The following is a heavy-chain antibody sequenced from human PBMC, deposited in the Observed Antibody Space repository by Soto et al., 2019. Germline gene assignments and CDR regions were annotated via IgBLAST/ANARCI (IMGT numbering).Heavy chain of an antibody. CDR2: IKSKTDGGTT. Sequence: GGSLRLSCAASGFTFSNAWMSWVRQAPGKGLEWVGRIKSKTDGGTTDYAAPVKGRFTISRDDSKNTLYLQMNSLKTEDTAVYYCTTTPRIAARFVQDAFDIWGQGTMVTVSS. D-gene: IGHD6-6*01. CDR3: TTTPRIAARFVQDAFDI. CDR1: GFTFSNAW. J-gene: IGHJ3*02. V-gene: IGHV3-15*01.